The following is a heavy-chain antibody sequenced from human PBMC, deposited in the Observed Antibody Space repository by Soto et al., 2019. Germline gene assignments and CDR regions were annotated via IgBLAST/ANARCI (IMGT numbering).Heavy chain of an antibody. Sequence: PGGSLRLSCAASGFTFSSYSMNWVRQAPGKGLEWVSSISSSSSYIYYADSVKGRFTISRDNAKNSLYLQMNSLRAEDTAVYYCARDTRSHTSAFDIWGQGTMVTVSS. CDR2: ISSSSSYI. V-gene: IGHV3-21*01. D-gene: IGHD1-26*01. CDR1: GFTFSSYS. J-gene: IGHJ3*02. CDR3: ARDTRSHTSAFDI.